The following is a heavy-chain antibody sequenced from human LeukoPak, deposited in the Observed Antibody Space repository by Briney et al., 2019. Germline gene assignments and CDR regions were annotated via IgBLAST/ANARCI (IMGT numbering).Heavy chain of an antibody. CDR2: INPNSGGT. J-gene: IGHJ6*02. Sequence: ASVKVPCKASAYTFAGYYIRWVRQAPGQGLEWMGWINPNSGGTNYAQKFQGRVTVTRDTSISTAYMELSRLRSDDTAVYYCAREGMTTVTTFYYYGMDVWGQGTTVTVSS. V-gene: IGHV1-2*02. CDR3: AREGMTTVTTFYYYGMDV. CDR1: AYTFAGYY. D-gene: IGHD4-17*01.